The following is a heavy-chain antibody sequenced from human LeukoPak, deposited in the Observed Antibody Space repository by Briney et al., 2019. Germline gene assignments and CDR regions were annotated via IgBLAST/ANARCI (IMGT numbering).Heavy chain of an antibody. CDR2: ISSSGSTI. CDR1: GFTFSDYY. D-gene: IGHD3-10*01. V-gene: IGHV3-11*04. Sequence: PGGSLRLSCAASGFTFSDYYMSWIRQAPGKGLEWVSYISSSGSTIYYADSVKGRFTISRDNSKNTLYLQMNSLRAEDTAVYYCARDAPTDYYGSGLPYWGQGTLVTVSS. J-gene: IGHJ4*02. CDR3: ARDAPTDYYGSGLPY.